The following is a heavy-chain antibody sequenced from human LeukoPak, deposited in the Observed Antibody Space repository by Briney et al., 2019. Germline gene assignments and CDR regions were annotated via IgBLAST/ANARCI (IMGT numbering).Heavy chain of an antibody. Sequence: ASVKVSCKASGYTFTSYGISWVRQAPGQGLEWMGWISAYSGNTNYAQKLQGRVTMTTDTSTSTAYMELRSLRAEDTAVYYCAREFDARITGTTLYYYYYMDVWGKGTTVTVSS. D-gene: IGHD1-7*01. CDR3: AREFDARITGTTLYYYYYMDV. V-gene: IGHV1-18*01. J-gene: IGHJ6*03. CDR1: GYTFTSYG. CDR2: ISAYSGNT.